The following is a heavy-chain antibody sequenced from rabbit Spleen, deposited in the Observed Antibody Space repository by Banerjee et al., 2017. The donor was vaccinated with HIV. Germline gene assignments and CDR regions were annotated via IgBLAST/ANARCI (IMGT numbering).Heavy chain of an antibody. CDR2: IGAGSSGST. J-gene: IGHJ4*01. D-gene: IGHD6-1*01. CDR3: AREVLYAAYAGFGDATIYYFDL. Sequence: QQLVESGGDLVKPGASLTLTCTASGFSFSAGYYMCWVRQAPGKGLEWIACIGAGSSGSTYYASWAKGRFTISKTSSTTVTLQMTSLTAADTATYFCAREVLYAAYAGFGDATIYYFDLWGQGTLVTVS. CDR1: GFSFSAGYY. V-gene: IGHV1S40*01.